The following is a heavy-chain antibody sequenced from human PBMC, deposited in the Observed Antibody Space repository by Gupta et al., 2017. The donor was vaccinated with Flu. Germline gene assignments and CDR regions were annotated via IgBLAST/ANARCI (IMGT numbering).Heavy chain of an antibody. D-gene: IGHD6-19*01. CDR2: ISSSGSTI. CDR3: ARVSRGPNWFDP. V-gene: IGHV3-48*03. J-gene: IGHJ5*02. Sequence: VRQAPGKGLEWVSYISSSGSTIYYADSVKGRFTISRDNAKNSLYLQLNSLRAEDTAVYYCARVSRGPNWFDPWGQGTLVTVSS.